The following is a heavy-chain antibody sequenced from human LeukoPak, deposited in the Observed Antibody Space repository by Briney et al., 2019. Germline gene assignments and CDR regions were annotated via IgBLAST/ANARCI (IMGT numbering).Heavy chain of an antibody. Sequence: PSETLSLTCTVSGGSISSSSYYWGWIRQPPGKGLEWIGYIYHSGSTNYNPSLKSRVTISVDTFKNQFSLKLSSVTAADTAVYYCARDRQLCGGDCSNWFDPWGQGTLVTVSS. CDR1: GGSISSSSYY. D-gene: IGHD2-21*02. V-gene: IGHV4-61*01. CDR2: IYHSGST. CDR3: ARDRQLCGGDCSNWFDP. J-gene: IGHJ5*02.